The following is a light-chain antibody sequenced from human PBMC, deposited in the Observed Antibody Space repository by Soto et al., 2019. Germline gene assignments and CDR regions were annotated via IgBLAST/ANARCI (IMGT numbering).Light chain of an antibody. CDR1: QSVSSN. CDR3: LHHGSSRWG. J-gene: IGKJ1*01. CDR2: DAS. V-gene: IGKV3-15*01. Sequence: EIVMKQSPATLSVSPGERATLSCRASQSVSSNFAWYQQKPGQAPRLLIYDASTRATGIPARFSGSGSGTDLTITIPRLQNQHFGMYPCLHHGSSRWGFGHGT.